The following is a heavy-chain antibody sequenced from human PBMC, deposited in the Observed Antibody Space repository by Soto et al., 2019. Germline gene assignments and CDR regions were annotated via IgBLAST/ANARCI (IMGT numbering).Heavy chain of an antibody. CDR2: INHSGST. CDR3: ARTKGYSSGWYNGDYYYGMDV. J-gene: IGHJ6*02. Sequence: PSETLSLTCAVYGGSFSGYYWSWIRQPPGKGLEWIGEINHSGSTNYNPSLKSRVTISVDTSKNQFSLKLSSVTAADTAVYYCARTKGYSSGWYNGDYYYGMDVWGQGTTVTVSS. D-gene: IGHD6-19*01. V-gene: IGHV4-34*01. CDR1: GGSFSGYY.